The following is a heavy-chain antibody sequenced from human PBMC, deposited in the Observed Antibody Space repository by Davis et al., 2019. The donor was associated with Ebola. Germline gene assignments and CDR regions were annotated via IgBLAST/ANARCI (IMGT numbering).Heavy chain of an antibody. CDR1: GGTFSSYA. CDR3: ARRDSSGYYYWPFDY. D-gene: IGHD3-22*01. V-gene: IGHV1-69*05. J-gene: IGHJ4*02. CDR2: IIPIFGTA. Sequence: SVKVSCKASGGTFSSYAISWVRQAPGQGLEWMGGIIPIFGTANYAQNVQGRVTMTTDTSTSTAYMEVGSLRSDDTAVYYCARRDSSGYYYWPFDYWGQGTLVTVSS.